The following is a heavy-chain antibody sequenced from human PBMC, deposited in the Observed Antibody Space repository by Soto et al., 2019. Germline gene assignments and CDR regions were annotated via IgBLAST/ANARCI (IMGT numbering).Heavy chain of an antibody. CDR3: EMGDDCDSSGYYGPSPYGMDV. CDR1: GFTFSSYG. Sequence: QVQLVESGGRVVQPGRSLRLSCAASGFTFSSYGMQWDRQAPRKVLEWVAVISYDGSNKYYADSVKGRLTISRYKSKNTLYLRLLSLRADDTAVYYCEMGDDCDSSGYYGPSPYGMDVWGQGTTLTVAS. D-gene: IGHD3-22*01. CDR2: ISYDGSNK. V-gene: IGHV3-30*03. J-gene: IGHJ6*02.